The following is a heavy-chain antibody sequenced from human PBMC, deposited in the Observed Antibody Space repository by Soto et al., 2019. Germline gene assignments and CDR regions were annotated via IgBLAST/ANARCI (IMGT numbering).Heavy chain of an antibody. Sequence: ASVKVSCKASGYTFTGYYMHWVRQAPGQGLEWMGWINPNSGGTNYAQKFQGRVTMTRDTSISTAYMELSRLRSDDTAVYYCARSTIFGVVIINWFDPWGQGTLVTVSS. V-gene: IGHV1-2*02. D-gene: IGHD3-3*01. CDR2: INPNSGGT. CDR3: ARSTIFGVVIINWFDP. CDR1: GYTFTGYY. J-gene: IGHJ5*02.